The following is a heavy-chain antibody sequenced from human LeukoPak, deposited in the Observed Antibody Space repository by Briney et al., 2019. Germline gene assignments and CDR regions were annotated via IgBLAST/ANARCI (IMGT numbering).Heavy chain of an antibody. J-gene: IGHJ5*02. Sequence: ASVKVSCKASGYTFTGYYMHWVRQAPGQGLEWMGWINPNSGGTSYAQNFQGRVTMTRDTSISTAYMELSRLRSDDTAVYYCARGYCSGGSCYSNSWFDPWGQGTLVTVSS. CDR3: ARGYCSGGSCYSNSWFDP. V-gene: IGHV1-2*02. CDR2: INPNSGGT. CDR1: GYTFTGYY. D-gene: IGHD2-15*01.